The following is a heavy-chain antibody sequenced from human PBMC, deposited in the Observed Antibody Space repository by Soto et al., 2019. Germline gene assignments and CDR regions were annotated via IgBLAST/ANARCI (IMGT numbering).Heavy chain of an antibody. CDR3: AKDYPHRSSTSCYRYYYYYYMDV. CDR2: ISGSGGST. Sequence: EVQLLESGGGLVQPGGSLRLSCAASGFTFSSYAMSWVRQAPGKGLEWVSAISGSGGSTYYADSVKGRFTISRDNSKNTMYLQMNSLRAEDTSVYYCAKDYPHRSSTSCYRYYYYYYMDVWGKGTTVTVAS. CDR1: GFTFSSYA. V-gene: IGHV3-23*01. J-gene: IGHJ6*03. D-gene: IGHD2-2*01.